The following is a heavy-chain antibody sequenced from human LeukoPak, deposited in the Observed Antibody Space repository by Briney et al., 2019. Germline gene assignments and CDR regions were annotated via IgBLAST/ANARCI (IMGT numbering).Heavy chain of an antibody. D-gene: IGHD3-9*01. CDR3: ARGVATLTGSWGIGFYYYYMDV. V-gene: IGHV4-59*01. Sequence: PSETLSLTCNVSGGSISNYYWSWIRQPPGKGLEWIGYIYYSGSTNYNPSLKSRVTISVDTSKNQFSLKLSSVTAADTAVYYCARGVATLTGSWGIGFYYYYMDVWGKGTTVTVSS. CDR1: GGSISNYY. J-gene: IGHJ6*03. CDR2: IYYSGST.